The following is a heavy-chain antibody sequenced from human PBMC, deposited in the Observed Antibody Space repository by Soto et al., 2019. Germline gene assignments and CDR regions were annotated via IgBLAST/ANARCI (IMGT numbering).Heavy chain of an antibody. V-gene: IGHV3-11*01. CDR3: ARVVSPGVLVPAGDFDY. J-gene: IGHJ4*02. CDR2: ISSSGSTI. Sequence: PGGSLRLSCAASGFTFSDYYMSWIRQAPGKGLEWVSYISSSGSTIYYADSVKGRFTISRDNAKNSLYLQMNSLRAEDTAVYYCARVVSPGVLVPAGDFDYWGQGTLVTVSS. D-gene: IGHD2-2*01. CDR1: GFTFSDYY.